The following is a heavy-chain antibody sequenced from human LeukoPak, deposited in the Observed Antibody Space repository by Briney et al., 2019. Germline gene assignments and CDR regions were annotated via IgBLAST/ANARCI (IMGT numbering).Heavy chain of an antibody. CDR2: IYYSGST. Sequence: NTSETLSLTCTVSGGSISSYYWSWIRQPPGKGLEWIGYIYYSGSTNYNPSLKSRVTISVDTSKNQFSLKLSSVTAADTAVYYCARHVAENCSGGSCYLDYWGQGTLVTVSS. V-gene: IGHV4-59*08. CDR3: ARHVAENCSGGSCYLDY. CDR1: GGSISSYY. J-gene: IGHJ4*02. D-gene: IGHD2-15*01.